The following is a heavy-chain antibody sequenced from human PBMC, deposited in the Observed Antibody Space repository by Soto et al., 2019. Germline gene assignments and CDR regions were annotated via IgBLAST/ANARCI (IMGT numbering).Heavy chain of an antibody. CDR1: GYTFTDYY. CDR3: ARGNYDYSVYNYYYHIDI. CDR2: INPNTGGT. Sequence: ASVKVSCKPSGYTFTDYYLHWVRLAPGQGLEWVGWINPNTGGTSAAQRFQGRVTMTRDTSISTTYMELSRLTSDDTAVYFCARGNYDYSVYNYYYHIDIWGQGTTVTVSS. D-gene: IGHD4-4*01. J-gene: IGHJ6*02. V-gene: IGHV1-2*02.